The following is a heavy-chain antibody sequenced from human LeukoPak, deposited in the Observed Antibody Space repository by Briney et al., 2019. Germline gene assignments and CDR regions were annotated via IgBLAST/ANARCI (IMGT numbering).Heavy chain of an antibody. V-gene: IGHV3-30*18. CDR1: GFTFSSYG. Sequence: GRSLRLSCAASGFTFSSYGMHWVRQAPGKGLEWVAVISYDGSNKYYADSVKGRFTISRDNSKNTLYLQMNSLRAEDTAVYYCAKGDYCRGGSCYRNAFDIWGQGTMVTVSS. D-gene: IGHD2-15*01. CDR2: ISYDGSNK. J-gene: IGHJ3*02. CDR3: AKGDYCRGGSCYRNAFDI.